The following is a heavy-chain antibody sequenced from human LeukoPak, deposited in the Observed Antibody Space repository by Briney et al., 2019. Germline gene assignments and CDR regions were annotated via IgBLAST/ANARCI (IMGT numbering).Heavy chain of an antibody. CDR3: ARAGVAARPYPQHYYYYYYMDV. J-gene: IGHJ6*03. V-gene: IGHV1-8*03. CDR2: MNPNSDNT. D-gene: IGHD6-6*01. Sequence: ASVKVSCKASGYTFSTYDINWLRQASGQGLEWTGWMNPNSDNTGYVEKFQDRVTFTMNTSISTAYMELGSLRSEDTAVYYCARAGVAARPYPQHYYYYYYMDVWGQGTTVTVSS. CDR1: GYTFSTYD.